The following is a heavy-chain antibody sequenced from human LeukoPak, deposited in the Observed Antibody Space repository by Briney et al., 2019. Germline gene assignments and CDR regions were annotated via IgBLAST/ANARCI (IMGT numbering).Heavy chain of an antibody. V-gene: IGHV4-59*01. CDR3: ARVPPRSSGWYFFDY. CDR2: IYYSGST. Sequence: SETLSLTCTVSGASISSYYWSWIRQPPGKGLEWIGYIYYSGSTNYNPALKSRVTISEDTSKNQISLKLSSVTAADTAVYYCARVPPRSSGWYFFDYWGQGTLVTVSS. D-gene: IGHD6-19*01. CDR1: GASISSYY. J-gene: IGHJ4*02.